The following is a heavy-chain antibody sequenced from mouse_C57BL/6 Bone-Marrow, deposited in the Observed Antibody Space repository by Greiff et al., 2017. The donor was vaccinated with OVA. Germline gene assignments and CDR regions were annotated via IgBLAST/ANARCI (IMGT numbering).Heavy chain of an antibody. CDR2: ISSGGSYT. D-gene: IGHD1-1*01. CDR1: GFTFSSYG. J-gene: IGHJ3*01. CDR3: ARRGDDYGSSYGGFAY. Sequence: EVKLMESGGDLVKPGGSLKLSCAASGFTFSSYGMSWVRQTPDKRLEWVATISSGGSYTYYPDSVKGRFTISRDNAKNTLYLQMSSLKSEDTAMYYCARRGDDYGSSYGGFAYWGQGTLVTVSA. V-gene: IGHV5-6*02.